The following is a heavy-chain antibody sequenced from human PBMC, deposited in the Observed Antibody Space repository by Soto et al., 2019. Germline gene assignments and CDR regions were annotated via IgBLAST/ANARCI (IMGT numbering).Heavy chain of an antibody. CDR3: ARTAVRLQNYHYYVMDV. CDR1: GVSISSGDYS. J-gene: IGHJ6*02. CDR2: IYDSGSA. D-gene: IGHD5-18*01. V-gene: IGHV4-30-4*01. Sequence: QAQLQESGPGLVKPSQTLSLTCTVSGVSISSGDYSWSWIRQPPGKGLEWIAYIYDSGSAYYNPSLKSRLKISVDMSKNQFSLRLSSVTAADTAVYYCARTAVRLQNYHYYVMDVWGQGTTVTVSS.